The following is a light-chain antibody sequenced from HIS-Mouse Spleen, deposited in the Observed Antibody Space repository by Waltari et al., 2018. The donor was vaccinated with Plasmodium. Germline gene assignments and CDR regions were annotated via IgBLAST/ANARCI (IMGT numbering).Light chain of an antibody. CDR2: EGS. CDR1: SSAVGSYNL. Sequence: QSALTQPASVSGSPGQSITLSCTGTSSAVGSYNLFSWYQQHPGKAPKLMIYEGSKRPSGVSNRFSGSKSGNTASLTISGLQAEDEADYYCCSYAGSRVFGGGTKLTVL. CDR3: CSYAGSRV. V-gene: IGLV2-23*01. J-gene: IGLJ2*01.